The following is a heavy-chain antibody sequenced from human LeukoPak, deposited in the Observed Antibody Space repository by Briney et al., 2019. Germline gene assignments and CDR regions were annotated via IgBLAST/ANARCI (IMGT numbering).Heavy chain of an antibody. Sequence: GGSLRLSCAASGFTFSSYNMNWVRQAPGKGLEWVSSISSSSDYIYYADSVKGRFTISRDNAKNSLFLQMNSLRAEDTAVYFCARVWFHGYFDYWGQGALVTVSS. D-gene: IGHD3-9*01. CDR1: GFTFSSYN. J-gene: IGHJ4*02. CDR2: ISSSSDYI. CDR3: ARVWFHGYFDY. V-gene: IGHV3-21*01.